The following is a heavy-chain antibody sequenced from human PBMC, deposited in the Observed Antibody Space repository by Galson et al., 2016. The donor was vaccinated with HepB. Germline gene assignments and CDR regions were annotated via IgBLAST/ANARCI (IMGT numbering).Heavy chain of an antibody. CDR1: GGSISSYY. V-gene: IGHV4-59*01. J-gene: IGHJ6*02. CDR2: IYYSGST. CDR3: ARGQRLLGYCPDGGCPSIDYYGMDV. D-gene: IGHD2-8*01. Sequence: SETLSLTCTVSGGSISSYYWTWIRQPPGKGLECIGYIYYSGSTNYNPSLKSRVTISVDTSKNQFSLKLSSVTAADTAVYYCARGQRLLGYCPDGGCPSIDYYGMDVWGQGTTVTVSS.